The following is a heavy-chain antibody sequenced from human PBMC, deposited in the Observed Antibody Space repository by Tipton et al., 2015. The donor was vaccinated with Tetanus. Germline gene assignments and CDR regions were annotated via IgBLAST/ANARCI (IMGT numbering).Heavy chain of an antibody. Sequence: QLVQFGPEVKKPGASVKLSCKTSGYTFTQYYLHWVRQAPGQGLEWMGMIYPSDGSTSYAQKLQGRVTMTRDTPTSTVYMELSSLRSEDTAVYYCARDREAFDFWGQGTMVTVSS. CDR2: IYPSDGST. CDR1: GYTFTQYY. D-gene: IGHD1-26*01. V-gene: IGHV1-46*04. J-gene: IGHJ3*01. CDR3: ARDREAFDF.